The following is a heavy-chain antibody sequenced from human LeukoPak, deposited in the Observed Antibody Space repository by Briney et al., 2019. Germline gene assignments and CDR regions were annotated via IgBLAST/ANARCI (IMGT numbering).Heavy chain of an antibody. D-gene: IGHD2-15*01. CDR1: GYTLTELS. J-gene: IGHJ4*02. CDR2: FDPEDGET. CDR3: ATAHCSGGSCTLDY. Sequence: ASVKVSCKVSGYTLTELSMHWVRQAPGKGLEWMGGFDPEDGETIYAQKFQGRVTMTEDTSTDTAYMELSSLRSEDTAVYYCATAHCSGGSCTLDYWGQGTLVAVSS. V-gene: IGHV1-24*01.